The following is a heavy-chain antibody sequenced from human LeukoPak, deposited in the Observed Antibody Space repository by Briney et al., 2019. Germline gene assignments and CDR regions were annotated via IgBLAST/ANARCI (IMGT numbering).Heavy chain of an antibody. CDR2: IRSKANNYAT. J-gene: IGHJ4*02. D-gene: IGHD3-22*01. CDR1: GFTFSGSA. Sequence: GGSLRLSCAASGFTFSGSAMHWVRQAPGKGLGWVGRIRSKANNYATSYGASVKGRFTISRDDSENTAYLQMNSLKIEDTAMYYCTRRYYFDTSGYYGDDYWGQGTLVTVSS. CDR3: TRRYYFDTSGYYGDDY. V-gene: IGHV3-73*01.